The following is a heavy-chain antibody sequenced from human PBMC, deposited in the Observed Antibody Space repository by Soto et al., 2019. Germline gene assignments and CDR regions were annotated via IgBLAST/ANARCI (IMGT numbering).Heavy chain of an antibody. CDR1: GGSFSGYY. CDR2: INHSGST. V-gene: IGHV4-34*01. J-gene: IGHJ6*02. D-gene: IGHD3-3*01. CDR3: ARGAWDYDFWSGYLVRDYYYYGMDV. Sequence: TLSLTCAVYGGSFSGYYWSWIRQPPGKGLEWIGEINHSGSTNYNPSLKSRVTISVDTSKNQFSLKLSSVTAADTAVYYCARGAWDYDFWSGYLVRDYYYYGMDVWGQGTTVTVSS.